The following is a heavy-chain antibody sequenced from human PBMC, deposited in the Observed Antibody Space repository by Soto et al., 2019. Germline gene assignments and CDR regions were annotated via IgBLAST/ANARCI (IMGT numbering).Heavy chain of an antibody. J-gene: IGHJ3*02. D-gene: IGHD3-3*01. CDR2: IGGSGGST. CDR3: AKDWIGVFPDAFDI. CDR1: GFTFSSFA. Sequence: GSLRLSCAASGFTFSSFAMAWVRQGPGKGLEWVSGIGGSGGSTYYADSVKGRFTISRDNSKNTLYLQLNSLRAEDTAVYYCAKDWIGVFPDAFDIWGQGTMVTVSS. V-gene: IGHV3-23*01.